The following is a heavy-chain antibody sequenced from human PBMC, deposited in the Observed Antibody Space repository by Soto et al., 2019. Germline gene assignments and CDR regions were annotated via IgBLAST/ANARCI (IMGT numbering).Heavy chain of an antibody. CDR2: ISSSDSII. CDR3: ARDLAYYDSSGYFDY. CDR1: GFTFSDYY. Sequence: PGGSLRLSCAASGFTFSDYYMSWIRQAPGKGLEWVSYISSSDSIIYYADSVKGRFTISRDNAKNSLYLQMNSLRAEDTAVYYCARDLAYYDSSGYFDYWGQGTLVTAPQ. V-gene: IGHV3-11*01. D-gene: IGHD3-22*01. J-gene: IGHJ4*02.